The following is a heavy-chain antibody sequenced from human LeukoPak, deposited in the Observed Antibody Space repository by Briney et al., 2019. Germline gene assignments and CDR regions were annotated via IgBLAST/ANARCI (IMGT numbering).Heavy chain of an antibody. V-gene: IGHV1-2*02. J-gene: IGHJ4*02. Sequence: ASVKVSCKASGYTFTGYYMHWARQAPGQGLEWMGWINPYSGGTNYAQEFQGRVTMTRDTSISTAYMELSRLRSDDTALYYCASQKWDTAMATEYYFDYWGQGTLVTVSS. CDR2: INPYSGGT. CDR3: ASQKWDTAMATEYYFDY. CDR1: GYTFTGYY. D-gene: IGHD5-18*01.